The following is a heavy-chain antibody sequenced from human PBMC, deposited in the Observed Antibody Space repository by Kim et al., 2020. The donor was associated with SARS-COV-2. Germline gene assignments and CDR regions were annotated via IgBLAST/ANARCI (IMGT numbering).Heavy chain of an antibody. CDR2: ST. J-gene: IGHJ4*02. V-gene: IGHV4-39*01. Sequence: STYYNPSLKSRVTISIDTSKNQFSLKLTSVTAADTAIYYCARRRGTFFDYWGQGTLVTVSS. CDR3: ARRRGTFFDY. D-gene: IGHD3-16*01.